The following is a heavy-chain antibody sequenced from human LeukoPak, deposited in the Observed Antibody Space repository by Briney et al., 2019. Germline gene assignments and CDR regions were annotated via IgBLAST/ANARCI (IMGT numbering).Heavy chain of an antibody. CDR1: GFTFSNYG. V-gene: IGHV3-64*01. Sequence: GGSLRLSCAASGFTFSNYGMHWVRQAPEKGLEHVSTISSNGGVTYYANSVKGRFTISRDNIKNTLYLQMGSLRAEDMAVYYCARDRGSSSYYYYYYMDVWGKGPRSPSP. CDR3: ARDRGSSSYYYYYYMDV. CDR2: ISSNGGVT. J-gene: IGHJ6*03. D-gene: IGHD6-6*01.